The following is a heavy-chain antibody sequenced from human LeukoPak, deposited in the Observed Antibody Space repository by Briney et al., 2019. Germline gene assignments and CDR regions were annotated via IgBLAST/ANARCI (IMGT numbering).Heavy chain of an antibody. V-gene: IGHV3-23*01. J-gene: IGHJ4*02. D-gene: IGHD2-2*01. Sequence: PGGSLRLSCAASGFTFSSYAMSWVRQAPGKGLEWVSAISGSGGSTYYADSVKGRFTISRDNSKNTLYLQMNSLRAEDTAVYYCARVGSSTSPTQLGLDYWDQGTLVTVSS. CDR3: ARVGSSTSPTQLGLDY. CDR2: ISGSGGST. CDR1: GFTFSSYA.